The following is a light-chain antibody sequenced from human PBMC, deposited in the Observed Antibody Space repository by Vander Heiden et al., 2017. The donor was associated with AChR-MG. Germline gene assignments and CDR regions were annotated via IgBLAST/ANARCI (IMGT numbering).Light chain of an antibody. Sequence: DIQMTQSPSSLSAFAGDRVTITCQASPDINNYLSWYQQKPGKAPKVLIYDASDLEAGVPSRFSGSGSGTDFTFTISSLQPEDIATYYCQQYDNLPLTFGGGTKLEIK. CDR2: DAS. CDR1: PDINNY. V-gene: IGKV1-33*01. J-gene: IGKJ4*01. CDR3: QQYDNLPLT.